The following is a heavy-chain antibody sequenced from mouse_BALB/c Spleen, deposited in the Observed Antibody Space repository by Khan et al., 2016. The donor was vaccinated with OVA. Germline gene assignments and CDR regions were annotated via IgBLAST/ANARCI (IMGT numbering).Heavy chain of an antibody. D-gene: IGHD2-1*01. V-gene: IGHV14-3*02. CDR1: GFNIKDTY. CDR3: ARYGTPFDY. Sequence: MQLEESGAELVKSGASVKLSCTASGFNIKDTYMHWVKQRPEQGLEWIGRIDPANGNTKYDPKFQGKATITADTSSNTAYLQLSSLTSEDTAVYYCARYGTPFDYWGQGTTLTVSS. CDR2: IDPANGNT. J-gene: IGHJ2*01.